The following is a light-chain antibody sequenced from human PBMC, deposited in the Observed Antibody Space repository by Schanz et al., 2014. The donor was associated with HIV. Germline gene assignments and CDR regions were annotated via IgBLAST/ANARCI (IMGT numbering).Light chain of an antibody. Sequence: QSALTQPRSVPGSPGQSVTISCTGTSSDIGAYNYISWYQQHPGKAPKLMIYDVSNRPSGVPDRFSGSKSGNTASLTVSGLQAEDEADYYCSSYAGSNIFFGSGTKLTVL. CDR2: DVS. V-gene: IGLV2-11*02. CDR3: SSYAGSNIF. J-gene: IGLJ1*01. CDR1: SSDIGAYNY.